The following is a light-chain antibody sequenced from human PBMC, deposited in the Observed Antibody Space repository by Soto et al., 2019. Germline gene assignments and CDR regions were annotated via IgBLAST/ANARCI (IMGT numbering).Light chain of an antibody. J-gene: IGKJ4*01. V-gene: IGKV3D-15*01. CDR1: QSVSSN. CDR3: QQYNSWTLT. Sequence: EIVMAQSPATLSVSPGERATLSCRASQSVSSNLAWYQQKPGQAPRVLIYDISTRATGIPTRVSGSGSGTEYTLTISSLHSEDFAVYYCQQYNSWTLTFGGGTKVEIK. CDR2: DIS.